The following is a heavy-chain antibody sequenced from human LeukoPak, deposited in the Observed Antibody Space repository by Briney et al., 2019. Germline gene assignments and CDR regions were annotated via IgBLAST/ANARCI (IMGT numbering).Heavy chain of an antibody. Sequence: GGSLRLSCAASGFTFTSNSMNWVRQAPGKGLEWVSSISSSGSYVDYADSVKGRFTISRDNAENSLYLQMNSLRAEDTAVYYCARDPRPSMGATNVDYWGQGTLVTVSS. V-gene: IGHV3-21*01. CDR1: GFTFTSNS. J-gene: IGHJ4*02. CDR3: ARDPRPSMGATNVDY. D-gene: IGHD1-26*01. CDR2: ISSSGSYV.